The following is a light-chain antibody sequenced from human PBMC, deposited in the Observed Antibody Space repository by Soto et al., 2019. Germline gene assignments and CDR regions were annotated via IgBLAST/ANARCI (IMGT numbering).Light chain of an antibody. CDR1: QNINNW. CDR3: QHTRT. Sequence: DFHMTQSPSTLSASVGDRVTITCRASQNINNWVAWYQQKPGKAPKFLIYDASTLQRGVPSRFSGSGFGTEFSLTISSLQPDDFGSYYCQHTRTFGQGTNVEIK. V-gene: IGKV1-5*01. CDR2: DAS. J-gene: IGKJ1*01.